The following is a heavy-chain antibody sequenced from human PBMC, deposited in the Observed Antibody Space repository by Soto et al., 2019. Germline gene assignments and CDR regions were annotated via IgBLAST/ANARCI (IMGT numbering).Heavy chain of an antibody. Sequence: QPGGSLRLSCVASGFNFDDSAMNWVRQVPGKGLEWVSGITWNSGHILYADSVKGRFTISRDNAKKSLYLELNSLRPEDTALYCCAKGRSSMIVVVMDYWGQGTPVTVSS. CDR2: ITWNSGHI. V-gene: IGHV3-9*01. CDR3: AKGRSSMIVVVMDY. CDR1: GFNFDDSA. J-gene: IGHJ4*02. D-gene: IGHD3-22*01.